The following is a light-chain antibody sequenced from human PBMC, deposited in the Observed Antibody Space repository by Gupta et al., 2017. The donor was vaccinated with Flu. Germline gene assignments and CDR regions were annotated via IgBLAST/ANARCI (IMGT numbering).Light chain of an antibody. CDR1: NIGSKS. CDR2: DDS. V-gene: IGLV3-21*02. J-gene: IGLJ2*01. CDR3: QVWDSSSDLVV. Sequence: SYVLTQPPSVSVAPGQTARIPCGGNNIGSKSVHWYQQKPGQAPVLVVYDDSDRPSGIPERFSGSNSGNTATLTISRVEAGDEADYYCQVWDSSSDLVVFGGGTKLTVL.